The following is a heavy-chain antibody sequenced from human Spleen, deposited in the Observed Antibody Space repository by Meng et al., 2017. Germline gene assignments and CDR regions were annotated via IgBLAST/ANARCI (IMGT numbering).Heavy chain of an antibody. D-gene: IGHD2-2*01. J-gene: IGHJ4*02. V-gene: IGHV1-3*01. Sequence: HRVRLGCAVKKPGASWKVSCKASGYSFSSYAMHWVRQAPGQRLQWMGWINAGNGNTKYSQKFQGRVTITRDTSARTAHLELSSLSSEDTAVYYCGRLGYCTTTSCYSDYWGQGTLVTVSS. CDR1: GYSFSSYA. CDR2: INAGNGNT. CDR3: GRLGYCTTTSCYSDY.